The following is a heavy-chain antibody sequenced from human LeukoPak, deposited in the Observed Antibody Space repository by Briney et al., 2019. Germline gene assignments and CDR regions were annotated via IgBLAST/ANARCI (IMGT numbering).Heavy chain of an antibody. CDR1: GFTFSSYG. CDR2: ISYDGSNK. CDR3: ARAPYYDFWSGSRNWFDP. J-gene: IGHJ5*02. Sequence: PGGSLRLSCAASGFTFSSYGMHWVRQAPGKGLEWVAVISYDGSNKYYADSVKGRFTISRDNSKNTLYLQMNSLRSEDTAVYYCARAPYYDFWSGSRNWFDPWGQGTLVTVSS. D-gene: IGHD3-3*01. V-gene: IGHV3-30*03.